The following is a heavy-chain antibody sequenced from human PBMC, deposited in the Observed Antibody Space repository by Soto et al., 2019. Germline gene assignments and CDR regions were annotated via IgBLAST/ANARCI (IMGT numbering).Heavy chain of an antibody. J-gene: IGHJ2*01. CDR1: GFTVSSNY. V-gene: IGHV3-53*02. D-gene: IGHD2-21*02. CDR2: IYSGGST. CDR3: ASAYCGGDCYHAYWYFDL. Sequence: EVQLVETGGGLIQPGGSLRLSCAASGFTVSSNYMSWVRQAPGKGLEWVSVIYSGGSTYYADSVKGRFTISRDNSKNTLYLQMNSLRAEDTAVYYCASAYCGGDCYHAYWYFDLWGRGTLVTVSS.